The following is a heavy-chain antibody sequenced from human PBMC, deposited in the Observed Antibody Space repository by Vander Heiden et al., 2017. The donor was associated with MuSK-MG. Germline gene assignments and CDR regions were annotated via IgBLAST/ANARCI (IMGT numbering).Heavy chain of an antibody. V-gene: IGHV3-23*01. D-gene: IGHD3-10*01. J-gene: IGHJ4*02. CDR1: GFTCSSYA. CDR3: AKARGPYYFDY. CDR2: ISGSGGST. Sequence: EVQLLESGGGLVQPGGSLRRSSAASGFTCSSYAMSCVRQAPGKGLEWVSAISGSGGSTYYADSVKGRFTISRDNSKNTLYLQMNSLRAEDTAVYYCAKARGPYYFDYWGQGTLVTVSS.